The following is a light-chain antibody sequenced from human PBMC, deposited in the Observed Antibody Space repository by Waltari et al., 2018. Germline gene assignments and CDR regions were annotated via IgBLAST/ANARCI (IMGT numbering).Light chain of an antibody. CDR2: EAS. V-gene: IGLV2-8*01. J-gene: IGLJ2*01. CDR1: SSDIGGYPY. CDR3: SSYAGSHTVLL. Sequence: QSALTQPPSASGSPGQSVTISCTGTSSDIGGYPYVSWYQQHPGEAPKLLIFEASKRSSGVPDRFSGSKAGNTASLTVSGLQADDEADYYCSSYAGSHTVLLFGGGTKLTVL.